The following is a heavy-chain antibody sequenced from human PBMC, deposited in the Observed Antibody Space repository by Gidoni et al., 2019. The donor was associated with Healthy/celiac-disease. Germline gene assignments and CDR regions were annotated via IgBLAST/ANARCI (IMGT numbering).Heavy chain of an antibody. CDR1: GFLVSSND. Sequence: EVPLLESGGALVPPGCSLILPLPASGFLVSSNDMSWIRQAPGKGLEWVSVSDSGGSTYYEDSVKGRFTISRDKSKNTLYLQMNSLRAEDTAVYYCAREMATIPGWFDPWGQGTLVTVSS. CDR2: SDSGGST. D-gene: IGHD5-12*01. V-gene: IGHV3-66*01. CDR3: AREMATIPGWFDP. J-gene: IGHJ5*02.